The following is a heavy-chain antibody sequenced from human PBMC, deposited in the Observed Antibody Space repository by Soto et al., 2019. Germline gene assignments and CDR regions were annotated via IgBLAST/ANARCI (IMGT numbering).Heavy chain of an antibody. CDR1: GGFISSSDW. D-gene: IGHD6-25*01. CDR2: IYHSGST. Sequence: PSETLSLTCTVSGGFISSSDWWSWVRQPPGKGLEWIGEIYHSGSTNYNPSLKSRVTISIDKSNNQFSLKLTSVTAADTAVYYCARDKAADWGQGTLVTVSS. J-gene: IGHJ4*02. CDR3: ARDKAAD. V-gene: IGHV4-4*02.